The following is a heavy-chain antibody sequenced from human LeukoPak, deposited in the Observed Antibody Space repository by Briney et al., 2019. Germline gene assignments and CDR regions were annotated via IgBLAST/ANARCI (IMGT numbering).Heavy chain of an antibody. D-gene: IGHD3-22*01. Sequence: GASVKVSCKASGYSFTDYYIHWVRQAPGQGLEWMGGIIPIFGTANYAQKFQGRVTITTDESTSTAYMELSSLRSDDTAVYYCARDVLNYYDSSGSFDYWGQGTLVTVSS. CDR2: IIPIFGTA. CDR1: GYSFTDYY. V-gene: IGHV1-69*05. CDR3: ARDVLNYYDSSGSFDY. J-gene: IGHJ4*02.